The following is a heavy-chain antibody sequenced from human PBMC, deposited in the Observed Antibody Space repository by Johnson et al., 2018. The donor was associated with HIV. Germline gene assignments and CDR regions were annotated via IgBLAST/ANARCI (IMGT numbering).Heavy chain of an antibody. J-gene: IGHJ3*01. CDR1: GFPLDDYG. CDR2: VNWNGDST. CDR3: ARHYDILTDPDAFDV. V-gene: IGHV3-20*04. D-gene: IGHD3-9*01. Sequence: VQLVESGGGVVRPGGSLRLSCEASGFPLDDYGMTWVRQAPGKGLEWVSGVNWNGDSTGYADPVKVRFRISRDKAKNSLYLQKNSLRAEDTALYYCARHYDILTDPDAFDVWGQGTMVTVSS.